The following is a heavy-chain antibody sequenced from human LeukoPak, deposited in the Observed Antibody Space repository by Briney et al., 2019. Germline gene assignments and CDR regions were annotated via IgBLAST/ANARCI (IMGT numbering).Heavy chain of an antibody. D-gene: IGHD6-6*01. Sequence: SETLSLTCTVSGGSISSYYWNWIRQPPGKGLGLEWIGNIYYSGGTNSNPSLTSRVTISIDTSKNQVSLKLRSVTAADTAVYFCARLWDSSSALDFWGQGTLVTVSS. V-gene: IGHV4-59*08. CDR3: ARLWDSSSALDF. CDR1: GGSISSYY. CDR2: IYYSGGT. J-gene: IGHJ4*02.